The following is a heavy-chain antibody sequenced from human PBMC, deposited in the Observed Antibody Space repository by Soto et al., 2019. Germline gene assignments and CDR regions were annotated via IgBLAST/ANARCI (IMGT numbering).Heavy chain of an antibody. Sequence: SETLSLTCTVSGGSVSSFHWSWIRQSPGKGLEWIGYVFYTGNTKYNPALRRRVTISVDTSKKQFSLKLSSVSAADTGLYYCARSYSGTFYGYDIWGQGILVTVSS. V-gene: IGHV4-59*02. D-gene: IGHD1-26*01. J-gene: IGHJ4*02. CDR3: ARSYSGTFYGYDI. CDR2: VFYTGNT. CDR1: GGSVSSFH.